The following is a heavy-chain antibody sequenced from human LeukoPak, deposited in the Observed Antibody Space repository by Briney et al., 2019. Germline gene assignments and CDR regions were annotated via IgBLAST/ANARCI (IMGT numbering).Heavy chain of an antibody. V-gene: IGHV4-34*01. Sequence: SETLSLTCAVYGGSFSGYYWSWIRQPPGKGLEWIGEINHSGSTNYNPSLKSRVTISVDTSKNQFSLKLSSVTAADTAVYYCARLGLYCSGGSCYSVIRYYYYMDVWGKGTTVTISS. J-gene: IGHJ6*03. CDR1: GGSFSGYY. CDR3: ARLGLYCSGGSCYSVIRYYYYMDV. D-gene: IGHD2-15*01. CDR2: INHSGST.